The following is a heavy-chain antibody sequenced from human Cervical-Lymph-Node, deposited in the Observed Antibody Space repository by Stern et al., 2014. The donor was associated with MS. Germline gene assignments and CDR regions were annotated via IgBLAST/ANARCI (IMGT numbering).Heavy chain of an antibody. D-gene: IGHD2-2*02. CDR3: ASLYRLYYFDY. CDR1: GGSISSGGYY. CDR2: INYSGSP. Sequence: QLVQSGPGLVKPSQTLSLTCTVSGGSISSGGYYWSWIRQQPGKGLEGIGYINYSGSPYYNPSLKSRVTISVDTSKTQFPLKLSSVTAADPAVYYCASLYRLYYFDYWGQGTLVTVSS. J-gene: IGHJ4*02. V-gene: IGHV4-31*03.